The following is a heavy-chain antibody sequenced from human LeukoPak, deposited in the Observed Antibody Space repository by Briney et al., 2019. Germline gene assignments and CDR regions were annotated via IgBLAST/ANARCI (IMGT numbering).Heavy chain of an antibody. J-gene: IGHJ3*02. CDR1: GGSISSGDYY. Sequence: TSETLSLTCTVSGGSISSGDYYWSWIRQPPGKGLEWIGYVYYSGSTYYNPSLKSRVTISVDTSKNQFSLKLSSVTAADTAVYYCARTPDYGDSPRAFDIWGQGTMVTVSS. D-gene: IGHD4-17*01. V-gene: IGHV4-30-4*01. CDR2: VYYSGST. CDR3: ARTPDYGDSPRAFDI.